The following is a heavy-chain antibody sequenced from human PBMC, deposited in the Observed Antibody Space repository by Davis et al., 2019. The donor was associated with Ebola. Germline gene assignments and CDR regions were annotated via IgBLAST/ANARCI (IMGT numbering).Heavy chain of an antibody. V-gene: IGHV4-59*05. Sequence: SETLSLTCTVSGGSISSYYWSWIRQPPGKGLEWIGSIYYDGTPYYHPSLKSRVTVSVDTSKNQFSLTMTSMTAADTAVYYCARGGYNSWFDRWGQGTLVTVSS. D-gene: IGHD5-24*01. J-gene: IGHJ5*02. CDR2: IYYDGTP. CDR1: GGSISSYY. CDR3: ARGGYNSWFDR.